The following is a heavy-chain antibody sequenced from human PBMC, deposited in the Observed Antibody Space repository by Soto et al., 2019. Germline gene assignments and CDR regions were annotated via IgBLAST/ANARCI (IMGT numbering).Heavy chain of an antibody. J-gene: IGHJ3*02. V-gene: IGHV1-69*13. CDR3: ARPLYGGNRGGAFDI. D-gene: IGHD4-17*01. CDR1: GYSFTAYF. CDR2: IIPIFGTA. Sequence: GASVKVSCKASGYSFTAYFVHWVRQAPGQGLEWMGGIIPIFGTANYAQKFQGRVTITADESTSTAYMELSSLRSEDTAVYYCARPLYGGNRGGAFDIWGQGTMVTVSS.